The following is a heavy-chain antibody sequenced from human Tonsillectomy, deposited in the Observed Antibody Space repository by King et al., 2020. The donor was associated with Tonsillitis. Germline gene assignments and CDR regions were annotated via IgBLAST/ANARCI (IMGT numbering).Heavy chain of an antibody. J-gene: IGHJ4*02. Sequence: QLVQSGGGVVQPGRSLRLSCAASGITFSSYGMHWVRQAPGKGLEWVAGISYDGSNKYYAYSVKGRFTISRDNSKNTLYLQMNSLRAEDTAVYYCAKDHPEYYYDNSGYYYWGQGTLVTVSS. V-gene: IGHV3-30*18. CDR2: ISYDGSNK. D-gene: IGHD3-22*01. CDR1: GITFSSYG. CDR3: AKDHPEYYYDNSGYYY.